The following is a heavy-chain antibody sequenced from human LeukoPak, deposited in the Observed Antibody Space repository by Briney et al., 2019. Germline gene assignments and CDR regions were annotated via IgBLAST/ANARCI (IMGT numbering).Heavy chain of an antibody. V-gene: IGHV1-69*02. CDR1: GGTFSSYT. Sequence: SVKVSCKASGGTFSSYTISWVRQAPGQGLEWMGRIIPILGIANYAQKFQGRVTITVDKSTSTAYMELSSLRSEDTAVYYCARGWYCSSTSCRTLNWFDPWGQGTLVTVSS. CDR2: IIPILGIA. CDR3: ARGWYCSSTSCRTLNWFDP. J-gene: IGHJ5*02. D-gene: IGHD2-2*01.